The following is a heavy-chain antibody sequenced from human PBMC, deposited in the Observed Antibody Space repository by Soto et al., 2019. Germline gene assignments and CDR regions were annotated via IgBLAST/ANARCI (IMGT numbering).Heavy chain of an antibody. J-gene: IGHJ5*02. V-gene: IGHV4-61*01. CDR2: IYYSGTT. CDR1: GGPLSSGSYY. CDR3: ARAASPYFDLLSAFHP. Sequence: QVLLQESGPGLVKPSETLSLTCTVSGGPLSSGSYYWSWIRQSPGQGLEWIGYIYYSGTTKYNPSLKSRVSISVDTSKNQFSLRLTSLSAADTAVYCARAASPYFDLLSAFHPWGQGTLVTVSS. D-gene: IGHD3-9*01.